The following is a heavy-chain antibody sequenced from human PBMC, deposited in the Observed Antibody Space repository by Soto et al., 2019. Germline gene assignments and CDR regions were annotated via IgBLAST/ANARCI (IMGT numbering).Heavy chain of an antibody. J-gene: IGHJ4*02. CDR1: GFSLTTDRVG. CDR3: AHAYGGRSLY. CDR2: IYWDDTK. Sequence: QITLKESGPTLVKPTQTLTLTCTFSGFSLTTDRVGVGWIRQPPGEALEWLAVIYWDDTKTYRPSLESRLTITKDTSKNPVALTMTNMDSVDTATYYCAHAYGGRSLYWGQGTLVTVSP. V-gene: IGHV2-5*02. D-gene: IGHD1-26*01.